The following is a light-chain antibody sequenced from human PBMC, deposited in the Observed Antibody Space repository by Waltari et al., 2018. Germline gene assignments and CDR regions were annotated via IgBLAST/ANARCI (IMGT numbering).Light chain of an antibody. CDR1: QSISRS. J-gene: IGKJ1*01. CDR2: GAS. CDR3: QHYVRLPAT. Sequence: SLRASQSISRSLAWYQHKPGQAPRLLIYGASSRATGIPDRFSGSGSGTDFSLTISRLQPEDFAVYYCQHYVRLPATFGQGTKVDIK. V-gene: IGKV3-20*01.